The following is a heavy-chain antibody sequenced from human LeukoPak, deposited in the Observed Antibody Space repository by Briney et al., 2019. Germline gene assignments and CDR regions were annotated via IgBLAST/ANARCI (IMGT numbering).Heavy chain of an antibody. CDR2: IHHSGST. CDR1: GVSISSSNR. Sequence: SETLSLTCDVSGVSISSSNRWSWVRQPPGKGLEWIGEIHHSGSTNYNPSLKSRVTISVDKSKNQFSLKLSSVTAADTAVYYCARSGTTYYYDSGSRIWGQGTMVAVSS. CDR3: ARSGTTYYYDSGSRI. V-gene: IGHV4-4*02. J-gene: IGHJ3*02. D-gene: IGHD3-22*01.